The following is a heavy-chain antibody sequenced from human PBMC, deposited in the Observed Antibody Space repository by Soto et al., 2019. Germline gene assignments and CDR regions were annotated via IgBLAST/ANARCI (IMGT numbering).Heavy chain of an antibody. CDR3: ASGARRWYPYFFDS. Sequence: QAQVVQSGAEVRKPGSSVKLSCKASEGTFNSYAIAWVRQAPGQGLEWMGGIIPYYNTLNYAQKFQDRVTITADDSTNTVYMELSSLRSDDTAVYFCASGARRWYPYFFDSWAQGTLVTGSS. CDR1: EGTFNSYA. V-gene: IGHV1-69*01. CDR2: IIPYYNTL. J-gene: IGHJ4*02. D-gene: IGHD6-13*01.